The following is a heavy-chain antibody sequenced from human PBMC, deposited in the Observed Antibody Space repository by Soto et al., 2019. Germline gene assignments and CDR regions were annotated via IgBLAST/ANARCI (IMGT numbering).Heavy chain of an antibody. D-gene: IGHD3-22*01. CDR2: IYYSGST. Sequence: SSETLSLTCTVSGGSISSSSYYWGWIRQPPGKGLEWIGSIYYSGSTYYNPSLKSRVTISVDTSKNQFSLKLSSVTAADTAVYYCASETGYYYDSSGYRAYYYYGMDVWGQGTTVT. J-gene: IGHJ6*02. V-gene: IGHV4-39*01. CDR3: ASETGYYYDSSGYRAYYYYGMDV. CDR1: GGSISSSSYY.